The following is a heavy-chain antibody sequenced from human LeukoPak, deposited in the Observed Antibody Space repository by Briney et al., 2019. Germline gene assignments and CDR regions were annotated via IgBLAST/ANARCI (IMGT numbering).Heavy chain of an antibody. J-gene: IGHJ3*02. CDR2: ISGSGGST. CDR3: ARSGFWTDHPAFDI. D-gene: IGHD3/OR15-3a*01. Sequence: GGSLRLSCAASGFTFSRYGMSWVRQAPGKGLEWVSAISGSGGSTYYADSVKGRFTISRDNSKNTLYLQTNSLRAEDTAVYYCARSGFWTDHPAFDIWGQGTMVTVSS. CDR1: GFTFSRYG. V-gene: IGHV3-23*01.